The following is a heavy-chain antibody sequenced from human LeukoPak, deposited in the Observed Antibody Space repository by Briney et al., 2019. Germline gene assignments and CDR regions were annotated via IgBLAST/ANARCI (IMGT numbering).Heavy chain of an antibody. CDR1: GYTFTNYG. D-gene: IGHD6-13*01. CDR2: ISTYSGNT. CDR3: ARGRAAADDFDY. J-gene: IGHJ4*02. Sequence: ASVKLSCKASGYTFTNYGISWVRQAPGQGLEWMGWISTYSGNTNYLQKLQGRLTMTTDTSTNTAYMELRSLRSDATDVYYCARGRAAADDFDYWGQGTLVTVSS. V-gene: IGHV1-18*04.